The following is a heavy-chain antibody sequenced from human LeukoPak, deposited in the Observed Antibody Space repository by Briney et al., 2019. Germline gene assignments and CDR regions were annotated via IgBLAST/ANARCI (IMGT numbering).Heavy chain of an antibody. CDR3: ATSYYDYDRWDY. CDR1: GDSISSYY. CDR2: IYYSGST. Sequence: SETLSLTCTVSGDSISSYYWSWLRQPPGKGLEWIGYIYYSGSTKYNPSLKSRVTMSVDTSKSRFSLNLTSVTAADTAVYYCATSYYDYDRWDYWSQGTLVTVSS. J-gene: IGHJ4*02. D-gene: IGHD3-3*01. V-gene: IGHV4-59*01.